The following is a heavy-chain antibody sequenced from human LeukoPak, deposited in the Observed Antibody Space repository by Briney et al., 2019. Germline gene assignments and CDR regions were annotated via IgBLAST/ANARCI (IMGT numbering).Heavy chain of an antibody. CDR2: IYNSGDT. CDR1: GGSISSGSHY. CDR3: ARVYSSSLDY. Sequence: SETLSLTCTVSGGSISSGSHYWSWIRQPPGKGLEWIGYIYNSGDTNYNPSLKSRVTFSVDTSKNQFSLNLSSVTAADTAVYFCARVYSSSLDYWGQGTLVTVSS. V-gene: IGHV4-61*01. J-gene: IGHJ4*02. D-gene: IGHD6-6*01.